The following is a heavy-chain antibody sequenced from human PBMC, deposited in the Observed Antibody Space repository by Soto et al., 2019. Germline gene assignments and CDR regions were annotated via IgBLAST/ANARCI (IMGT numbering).Heavy chain of an antibody. Sequence: SETLSLTCSVSGDSISTVDYFWAWIRQPPGQALEYIGYIYKSTTTYYNPSSESRVAISLDTSKSQFSLTVTSVTAADTAVYFCARGRYCLTGRCFPNWFDSWGQGTLVTVSS. V-gene: IGHV4-30-4*01. D-gene: IGHD2-15*01. CDR2: IYKSTTT. CDR1: GDSISTVDYF. J-gene: IGHJ5*01. CDR3: ARGRYCLTGRCFPNWFDS.